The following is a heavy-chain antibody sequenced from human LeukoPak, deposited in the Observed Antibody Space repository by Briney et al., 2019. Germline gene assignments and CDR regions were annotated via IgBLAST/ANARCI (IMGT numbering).Heavy chain of an antibody. CDR1: GGSISSSSYY. D-gene: IGHD4-17*01. CDR3: AKARDYEVGFDP. Sequence: PSETLSLTCTVSGGSISSSSYYWGWIRQPPGKGLEWIGSIYYSGSTYYNPSLKSRVTISLDTSKNQFSLNLDSVTAADTAVYYCAKARDYEVGFDPWGQGTLVTVSS. J-gene: IGHJ5*02. CDR2: IYYSGST. V-gene: IGHV4-39*07.